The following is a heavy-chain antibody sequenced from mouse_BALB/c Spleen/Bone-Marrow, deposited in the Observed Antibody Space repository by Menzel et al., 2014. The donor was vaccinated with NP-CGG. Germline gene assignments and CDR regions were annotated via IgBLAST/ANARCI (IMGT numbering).Heavy chain of an antibody. J-gene: IGHJ4*01. CDR2: IDPRSGGT. Sequence: QVQLQQPGAELVRPGTSVKVSCKASGYAFTNYLIEWVKQRPGQGLVWIGVIDPRSGGTDYNEKFKGKAPLTADKSSSTAYMQLHSLTSGGSAVYFCARGGITTVVPYSMDYWGQGTSVTVSS. CDR1: GYAFTNYL. V-gene: IGHV1-54*03. D-gene: IGHD1-1*01. CDR3: ARGGITTVVPYSMDY.